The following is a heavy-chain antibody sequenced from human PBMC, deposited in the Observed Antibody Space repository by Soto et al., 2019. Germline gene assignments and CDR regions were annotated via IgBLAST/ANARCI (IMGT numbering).Heavy chain of an antibody. Sequence: EVQLVESGGGLVQPGGSLRLSCAASGFTVSSNYMSWVRQAPGKGLEWVSVIYSGGSTYYADSVKGRFTISRDNSKNTLYLQMNSLGAEDTAVYYCARDQVGAATEYFQQWGQGTLVTVSS. J-gene: IGHJ1*01. D-gene: IGHD1-26*01. CDR3: ARDQVGAATEYFQQ. V-gene: IGHV3-66*01. CDR2: IYSGGST. CDR1: GFTVSSNY.